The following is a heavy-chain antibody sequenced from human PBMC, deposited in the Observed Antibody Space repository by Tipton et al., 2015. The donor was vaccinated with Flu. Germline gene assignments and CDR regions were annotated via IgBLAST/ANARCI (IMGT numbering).Heavy chain of an antibody. Sequence: TLSLTCAVSGYSIGNGYYWGWIRQAPGKGLEWIASIYHSGTTYYNPSLKSRVTISLDTSKNQFSLKLSSVTAADTAVYYCARDHEWRNWHFDLWGRGTLVTVSS. CDR1: GYSIGNGYY. CDR3: ARDHEWRNWHFDL. D-gene: IGHD3-3*01. V-gene: IGHV4-38-2*02. CDR2: IYHSGTT. J-gene: IGHJ2*01.